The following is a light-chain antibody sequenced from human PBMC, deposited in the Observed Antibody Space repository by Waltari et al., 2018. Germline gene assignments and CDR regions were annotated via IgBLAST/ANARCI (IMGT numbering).Light chain of an antibody. CDR2: ISSDGTH. J-gene: IGLJ3*02. CDR1: SGHTTFA. V-gene: IGLV4-69*01. Sequence: QVALTQSPSVSASLGASVRLTCTLSSGHTTFAVPWPQRRPGRGPLFLMKISSDGTHSRGDGIPDRFSGSTSGAERFLTISNVQSEDEAVYVCQTWGTGINWVFGGGTEVTV. CDR3: QTWGTGINWV.